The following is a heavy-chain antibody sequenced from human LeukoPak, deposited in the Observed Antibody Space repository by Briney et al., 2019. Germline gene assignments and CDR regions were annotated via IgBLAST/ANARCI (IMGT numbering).Heavy chain of an antibody. V-gene: IGHV3-66*01. Sequence: GRSLRLFCAGSGFTVSSKHMSWARQDPGKWLEWASVIYSGGDTDYAVYVKERFTSSRCNSKNSLFLQMNSLRDEDSAVYYCTIVFAYSYGDFDNWGQGTLVAVSS. J-gene: IGHJ4*02. D-gene: IGHD5-18*01. CDR3: TIVFAYSYGDFDN. CDR1: GFTVSSKH. CDR2: IYSGGDT.